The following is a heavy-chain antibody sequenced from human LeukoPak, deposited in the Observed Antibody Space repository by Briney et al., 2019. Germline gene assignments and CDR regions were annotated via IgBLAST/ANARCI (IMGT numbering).Heavy chain of an antibody. J-gene: IGHJ1*01. CDR3: ARDRGGRYMYLQH. CDR1: GFTFSIYG. V-gene: IGHV3-20*04. CDR2: INSDGDSA. Sequence: PGGSLRLSCAASGFTFSIYGMSWVRQAPGKGLEWVSGINSDGDSAGYADSVKGRFTISRDNRKNSLHLQMNSLRAEDTALYYCARDRGGRYMYLQHWGQGTLVTVSS. D-gene: IGHD1-26*01.